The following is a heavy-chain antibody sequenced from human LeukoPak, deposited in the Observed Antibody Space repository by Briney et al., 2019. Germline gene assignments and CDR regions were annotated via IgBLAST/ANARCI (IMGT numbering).Heavy chain of an antibody. CDR2: IYYSGST. CDR3: ARQPYDYVWGKYDAFDI. J-gene: IGHJ3*02. D-gene: IGHD3-16*01. V-gene: IGHV4-59*08. Sequence: SETLSLTCTVSGGSISSYYWSWIRQPPGKGLEWIGYIYYSGSTNYNPSLKSRVTISVDTSKNQFSLKLSSVTAADTAVYYCARQPYDYVWGKYDAFDIWGQGTMVTVSS. CDR1: GGSISSYY.